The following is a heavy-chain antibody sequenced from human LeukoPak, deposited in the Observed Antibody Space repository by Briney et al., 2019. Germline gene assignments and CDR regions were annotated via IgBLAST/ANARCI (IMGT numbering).Heavy chain of an antibody. CDR1: GFAVRNNH. V-gene: IGHV3-49*02. CDR3: TREWGSSGWYGGVVDY. D-gene: IGHD6-19*01. Sequence: GGSLRLSCAASGFAVRNNHMYWVRQAPGKGLEWVGFIRSKAYGGTTEYAASVKGRFTISRDDSKSIAYLQMNSLKTEDTAVYYCTREWGSSGWYGGVVDYWGQGTLVTVSS. CDR2: IRSKAYGGTT. J-gene: IGHJ4*02.